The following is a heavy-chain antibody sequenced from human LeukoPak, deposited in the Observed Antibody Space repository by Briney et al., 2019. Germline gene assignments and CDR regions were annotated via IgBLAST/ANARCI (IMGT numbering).Heavy chain of an antibody. D-gene: IGHD5-24*01. CDR1: GGSITSYY. CDR2: IYNTGST. J-gene: IGHJ4*02. V-gene: IGHV4-59*01. Sequence: SETLSLTCSVSGGSITSYYWNWIRQPPGKGLEWIGYIYNTGSTNHNPSLKSRVTISVDTSKNQFSLKLSSVTAADTAVYYCARGGRRDGYNSRGQGTLVTVSS. CDR3: ARGGRRDGYNS.